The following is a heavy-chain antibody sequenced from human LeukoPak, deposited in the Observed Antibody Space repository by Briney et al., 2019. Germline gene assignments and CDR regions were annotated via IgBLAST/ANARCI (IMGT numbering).Heavy chain of an antibody. D-gene: IGHD3-22*01. CDR3: ARGDYYDSSGLYAFDI. CDR1: GGSIGSYY. V-gene: IGHV4-59*01. CDR2: IYYSGST. J-gene: IGHJ3*02. Sequence: SETLSLTCTVSGGSIGSYYWSWLRQPPGKGLEWIGYIYYSGSTKYNPSLTSRVTISVDTSKNQFSLKLSSVTAADTAVYYCARGDYYDSSGLYAFDIWGQGTMVTVSS.